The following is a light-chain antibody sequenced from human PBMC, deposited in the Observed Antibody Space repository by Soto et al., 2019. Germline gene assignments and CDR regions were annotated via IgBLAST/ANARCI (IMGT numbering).Light chain of an antibody. CDR2: DAS. J-gene: IGKJ3*01. Sequence: EIVLTQSPANLSLSPGERATLSCRASQSVSSYIAWYRQKPGQAPRLLIYDASARATGIPARFSGSGSGTDLTLTISSLEPEDFAVYYCQQRSNWPPVFTFGPGTKVDIK. CDR3: QQRSNWPPVFT. V-gene: IGKV3-11*01. CDR1: QSVSSY.